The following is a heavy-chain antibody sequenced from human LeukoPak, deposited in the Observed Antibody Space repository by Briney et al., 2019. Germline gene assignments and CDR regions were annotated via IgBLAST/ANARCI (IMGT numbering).Heavy chain of an antibody. CDR1: GYTFTSYG. V-gene: IGHV1-18*01. J-gene: IGHJ4*02. CDR3: ARQVEGVAASDY. Sequence: ASVRVSCKASGYTFTSYGISWMRQAPGQGHEWMGWISAYNGNTNYAQRLQGRVTMTTDTSTSTAYMELRSLRSDDTAVYYCARQVEGVAASDYWGQGTLVTVSS. CDR2: ISAYNGNT. D-gene: IGHD2-15*01.